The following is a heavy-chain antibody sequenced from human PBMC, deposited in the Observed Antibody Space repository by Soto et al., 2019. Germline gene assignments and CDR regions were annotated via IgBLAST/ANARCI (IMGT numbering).Heavy chain of an antibody. J-gene: IGHJ5*02. Sequence: QVQLVQSGAEVKKPGSSVKVSCRASGGTLSGLSMNWMRQAPGQGLEWMGGIIPIYGTPSYPQKFQGRVTIIADKATSTVYMEMSRLTPDDTAVYYCAQDLGVWFDPWGQGTLVTVSS. V-gene: IGHV1-69*06. CDR2: IIPIYGTP. D-gene: IGHD1-26*01. CDR1: GGTLSGLS. CDR3: AQDLGVWFDP.